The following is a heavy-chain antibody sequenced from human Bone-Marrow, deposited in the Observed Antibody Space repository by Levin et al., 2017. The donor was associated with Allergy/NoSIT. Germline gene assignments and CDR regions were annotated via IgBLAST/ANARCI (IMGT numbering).Heavy chain of an antibody. CDR3: AKAPISGNSPHNYFDP. Sequence: PGGSLRLSCAASGFNFRRFTMAWLRQAPGKGPEWVSSIHGSADSIYYRGSVQGRFTISRDNYKNTLYLQMNSLSPEDTAVYYCAKAPISGNSPHNYFDPWGQGTVVTVSS. J-gene: IGHJ5*02. CDR1: GFNFRRFT. V-gene: IGHV3-23*05. D-gene: IGHD3-3*01. CDR2: IHGSADSI.